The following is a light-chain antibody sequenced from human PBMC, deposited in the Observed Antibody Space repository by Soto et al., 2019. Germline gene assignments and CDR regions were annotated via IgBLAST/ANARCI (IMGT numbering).Light chain of an antibody. Sequence: QSALTQPASVSASPGQSITISCTETNSDIGTLNSVSWYQQFPGKAPKLMIFGVSVRPSGVSTRFSGSKFGNTAFLYISGLQAEDEADYYCSSYTSSRTYVFRSGTKVTVL. CDR2: GVS. CDR1: NSDIGTLNS. J-gene: IGLJ1*01. CDR3: SSYTSSRTYV. V-gene: IGLV2-14*01.